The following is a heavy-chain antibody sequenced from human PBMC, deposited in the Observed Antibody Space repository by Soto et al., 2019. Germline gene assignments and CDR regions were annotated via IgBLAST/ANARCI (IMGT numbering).Heavy chain of an antibody. CDR1: GRSFSGYC. CDR3: ARDKITGLFDY. Sequence: PSETLSLTCAVYGRSFSGYCWTWIRQPPWTGLERIGEINHRGSTNYNPSLKSRVNISVDTSKNQFSLKLTSVIAADTAVYYCARDKITGLFDYWGQGTLVTVSS. J-gene: IGHJ4*02. V-gene: IGHV4-34*01. CDR2: INHRGST. D-gene: IGHD2-8*02.